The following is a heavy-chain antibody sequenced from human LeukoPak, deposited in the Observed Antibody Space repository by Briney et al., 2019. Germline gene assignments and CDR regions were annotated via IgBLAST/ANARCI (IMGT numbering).Heavy chain of an antibody. D-gene: IGHD2-15*01. Sequence: PGGSLRLSCVASGLTVSRNYMSWLRQAPGKGLEWVSAIYSGGNIHYADSVKGRFTISRDNSKNTLYLQMNSLRAEDTVVYYCAKSGLNRFDYWGQGTLVTVSS. CDR2: IYSGGNI. V-gene: IGHV3-53*01. CDR3: AKSGLNRFDY. J-gene: IGHJ4*02. CDR1: GLTVSRNY.